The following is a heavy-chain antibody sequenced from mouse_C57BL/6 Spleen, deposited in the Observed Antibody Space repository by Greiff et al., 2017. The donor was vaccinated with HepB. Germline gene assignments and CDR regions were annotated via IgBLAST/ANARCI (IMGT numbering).Heavy chain of an antibody. CDR3: ARSPLQYYGSRGYFDV. D-gene: IGHD1-1*01. Sequence: QVQLQQPGAELVMPGASVKLSCKASGYTFTSYWMHWVKQRPGQGLEWIGEIDPSDSYTNYNQKFKGKSTLTVDKSSSTAYMQLSSLTSEDSAVYYCARSPLQYYGSRGYFDVWGTGTTVTVSS. J-gene: IGHJ1*03. CDR2: IDPSDSYT. CDR1: GYTFTSYW. V-gene: IGHV1-69*01.